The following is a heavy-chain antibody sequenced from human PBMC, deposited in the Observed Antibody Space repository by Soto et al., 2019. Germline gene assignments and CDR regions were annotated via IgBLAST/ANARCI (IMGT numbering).Heavy chain of an antibody. CDR3: ARDSSSWYGPFDP. D-gene: IGHD6-13*01. CDR1: GGSISSGGYY. Sequence: QVQLQESGPGLVKPSQTLSLTCTVSGGSISSGGYYWSWIRQHPGKGLEWIGYIYDSGSTYYNPSLKSRVTISVDTSKNQFSLKLSSVTAADTAVYYCARDSSSWYGPFDPWGQGTLVTVSS. J-gene: IGHJ5*02. V-gene: IGHV4-31*03. CDR2: IYDSGST.